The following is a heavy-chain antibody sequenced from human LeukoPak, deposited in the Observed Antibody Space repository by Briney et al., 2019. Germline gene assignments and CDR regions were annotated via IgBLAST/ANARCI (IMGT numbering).Heavy chain of an antibody. V-gene: IGHV1-24*01. CDR1: GYTLTELS. Sequence: ASVKVSCKVSGYTLTELSMHWVRQAPGKGLEWMGGFDPEDGETIYAQKFQGRVTMTEDTSTDTAYMELSSLRSEDTAVYYCATEASSSGWYGLFDYWAREPWSPSPQ. CDR2: FDPEDGET. J-gene: IGHJ4*02. CDR3: ATEASSSGWYGLFDY. D-gene: IGHD6-19*01.